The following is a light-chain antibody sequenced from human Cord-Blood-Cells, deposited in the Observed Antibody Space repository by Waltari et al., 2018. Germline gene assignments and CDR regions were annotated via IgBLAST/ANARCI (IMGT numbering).Light chain of an antibody. Sequence: QSALTQPASVSGSPGQSITISCTGTSSDGGGYNYVSWYQQHPGKAPKLMIYEVSKRPSGVSNRFSGSKSGNTASLTISGLQAEDEADYYCSSYTSSSTYVVFGGGTKLTVL. CDR3: SSYTSSSTYVV. J-gene: IGLJ2*01. CDR1: SSDGGGYNY. CDR2: EVS. V-gene: IGLV2-14*01.